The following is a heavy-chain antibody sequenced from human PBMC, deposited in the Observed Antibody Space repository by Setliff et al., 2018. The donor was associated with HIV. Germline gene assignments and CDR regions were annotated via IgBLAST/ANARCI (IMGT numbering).Heavy chain of an antibody. J-gene: IGHJ4*02. CDR3: ARDPLSRGAFDPPGAPDY. Sequence: NPGGSLRLSCAASGFTFSNYKMIWVRQAPGKGLEWVSSISSSSSYIFYTDSVNGRFTISRDNAKNSLFLQMNSLRAEDTAVYYCARDPLSRGAFDPPGAPDYWGQGTLVTVSS. V-gene: IGHV3-21*01. D-gene: IGHD3-9*01. CDR2: ISSSSSYI. CDR1: GFTFSNYK.